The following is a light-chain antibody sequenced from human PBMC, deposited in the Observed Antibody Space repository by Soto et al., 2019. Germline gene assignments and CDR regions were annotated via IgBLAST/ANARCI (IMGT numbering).Light chain of an antibody. CDR2: DTS. V-gene: IGKV3-11*01. J-gene: IGKJ2*01. Sequence: TQSPATLSLSPGDRATLSCRASQSVDRYLAWYQEKPGQAPRLLIYDTSDRATGIPDRFSGSGSGTDFTLTISSLEPEDFAVYYCQQGSNWYTFGQGTKLEIK. CDR1: QSVDRY. CDR3: QQGSNWYT.